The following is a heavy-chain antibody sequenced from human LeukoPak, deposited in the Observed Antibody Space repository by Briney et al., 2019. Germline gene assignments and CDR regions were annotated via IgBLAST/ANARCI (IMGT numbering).Heavy chain of an antibody. CDR2: IYTSGST. CDR1: GGSISSYY. D-gene: IGHD1-26*01. Sequence: PSETLSLTCTVSGGSISSYYWSWIRQPAGKGLEWIGRIYTSGSTNYNPSLKGRVTISVDTSKNQFSLKLSSVTAADTAVYYCARCGSALDYYYYGMDVWGQGTTVTVSS. V-gene: IGHV4-4*07. J-gene: IGHJ6*02. CDR3: ARCGSALDYYYYGMDV.